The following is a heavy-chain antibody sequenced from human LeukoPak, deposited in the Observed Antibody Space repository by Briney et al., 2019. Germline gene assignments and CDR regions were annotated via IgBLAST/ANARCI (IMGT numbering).Heavy chain of an antibody. D-gene: IGHD6-19*01. CDR2: ISSSGSTI. CDR3: ASSYSSDWYSRWIDY. J-gene: IGHJ4*02. V-gene: IGHV3-11*01. Sequence: GGSLRLSCAASGFTFSDYYMSWIRQAPGKGLEWVSYISSSGSTIYYADSVKGRFTISRDNAKNSLYLQMNSLRVEDTAVYYCASSYSSDWYSRWIDYWGQGTLVTVSS. CDR1: GFTFSDYY.